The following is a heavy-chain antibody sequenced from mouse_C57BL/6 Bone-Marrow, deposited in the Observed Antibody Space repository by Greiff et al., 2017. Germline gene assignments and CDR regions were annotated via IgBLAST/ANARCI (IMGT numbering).Heavy chain of an antibody. J-gene: IGHJ3*01. CDR2: IHPNSGST. CDR3: ARDPYGNYGAWFAY. Sequence: QVQLQQPGAELVKPGASVKLSCKASGYTFTSYWMHWVKQRPGQGLEWIGMIHPNSGSTNYNEKFKSKATLTVDKSSSTAYMQLSSLTSEDSAVYYCARDPYGNYGAWFAYWGQGTLVTVSA. D-gene: IGHD2-1*01. V-gene: IGHV1-64*01. CDR1: GYTFTSYW.